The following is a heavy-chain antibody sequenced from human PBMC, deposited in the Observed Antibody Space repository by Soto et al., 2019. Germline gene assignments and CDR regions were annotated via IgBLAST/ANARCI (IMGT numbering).Heavy chain of an antibody. CDR1: GFTFSSYG. CDR2: ISYDGSNK. CDR3: AKVLRYFDWLTAVDY. J-gene: IGHJ4*02. D-gene: IGHD3-9*01. V-gene: IGHV3-30*18. Sequence: QVQLVESGGGVVQPGRSLRLSCAASGFTFSSYGMHWVRQAPGKGLEWVAVISYDGSNKYYADSVKGRFTISRDNSKNTLYLQMNRLRAEDTAVYYCAKVLRYFDWLTAVDYWGQGTLVTVSS.